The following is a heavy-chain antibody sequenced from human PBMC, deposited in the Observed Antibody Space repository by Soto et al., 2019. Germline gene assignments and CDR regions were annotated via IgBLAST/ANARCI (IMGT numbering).Heavy chain of an antibody. CDR2: IYPGDSDT. D-gene: IGHD2-21*02. J-gene: IGHJ4*02. Sequence: GGSLKISCKGSGYSFTSYWIGWVRQMPGKGLEWMGIIYPGDSDTRYSPSFQGQVTISADKSISTAYLQWSSLKASDTAMYYCARSVAAYCGGDCYPHFDYWGQGTLVTVSS. V-gene: IGHV5-51*01. CDR1: GYSFTSYW. CDR3: ARSVAAYCGGDCYPHFDY.